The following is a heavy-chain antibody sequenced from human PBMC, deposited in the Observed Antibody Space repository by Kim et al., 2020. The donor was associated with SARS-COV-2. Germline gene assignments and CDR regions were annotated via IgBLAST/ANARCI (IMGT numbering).Heavy chain of an antibody. V-gene: IGHV5-10-1*01. CDR2: IDPSDSYT. J-gene: IGHJ6*02. CDR1: GYSFTSYW. CDR3: ALKRVTLHVYYYGMDV. D-gene: IGHD3-10*01. Sequence: GESLKISCKGSGYSFTSYWISWVRQMPGKGLEWMGRIDPSDSYTNYSPSFQGHVTISADKSISTAYLQWSSLKASDTAMYYCALKRVTLHVYYYGMDVWGQGTTVTVSS.